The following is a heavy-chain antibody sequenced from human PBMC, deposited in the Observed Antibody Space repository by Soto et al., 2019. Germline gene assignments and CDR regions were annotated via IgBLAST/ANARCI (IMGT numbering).Heavy chain of an antibody. J-gene: IGHJ4*02. V-gene: IGHV3-74*01. CDR3: ARGPRGLYHHDY. CDR1: GFTFSGDW. CDR2: INMDGTRT. D-gene: IGHD2-2*01. Sequence: EVQLVESGGGLVQPGGSLRLSCAASGFTFSGDWMHWVRQAAGKGLVWGSRINMDGTRTNYADSVKGRFTISRDNAKNTLYLQMDSLRVDDTAVYFCARGPRGLYHHDYWGQGALVTVSS.